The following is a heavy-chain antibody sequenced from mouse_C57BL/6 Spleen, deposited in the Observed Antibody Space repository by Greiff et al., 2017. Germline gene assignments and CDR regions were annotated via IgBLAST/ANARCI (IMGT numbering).Heavy chain of an antibody. Sequence: EVKVEESGGDLVKPGGSLKLSCAASGFTFSSYGMSWVRQTPDKRLEWVATISSGGSYTYYPDRVKGRITISRDNAKNTLYLQMSSLKSEDTAMYYCARHRGSTMITTGRFDYWGQGTTLTVSS. CDR1: GFTFSSYG. J-gene: IGHJ2*01. CDR3: ARHRGSTMITTGRFDY. CDR2: ISSGGSYT. D-gene: IGHD2-4*01. V-gene: IGHV5-6*02.